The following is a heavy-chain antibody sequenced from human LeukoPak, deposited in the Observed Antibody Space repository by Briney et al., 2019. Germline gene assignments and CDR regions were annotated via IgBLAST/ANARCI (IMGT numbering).Heavy chain of an antibody. CDR1: GFTFSSYA. CDR2: ISGSGGST. D-gene: IGHD6-13*01. V-gene: IGHV3-23*01. CDR3: AKDARGIAAAGYYFDY. Sequence: GGSLRLSCAASGFTFSSYAMSWVSQAPGKGLELVSAISGSGGSTYYADSVKGRFTISRDNSKNTLYLQMNSLRAEDTAVYYCAKDARGIAAAGYYFDYWGQGTLVTVSS. J-gene: IGHJ4*02.